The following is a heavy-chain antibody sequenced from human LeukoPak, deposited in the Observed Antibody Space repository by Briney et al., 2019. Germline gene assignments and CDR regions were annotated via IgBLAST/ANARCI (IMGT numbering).Heavy chain of an antibody. D-gene: IGHD3-10*01. J-gene: IGHJ4*02. CDR1: GFTFSSYW. CDR3: ARYTRSASYEVY. CDR2: IKADGSQK. V-gene: IGHV3-7*01. Sequence: GSLRLSCAASGFTFSSYWMSWVRQAPERGLEWVANIKADGSQKDYVDSMKGRFTVSRDNAKNSVYLEMKSLRVEDTAIYYCARYTRSASYEVYWGQGTLVTVSS.